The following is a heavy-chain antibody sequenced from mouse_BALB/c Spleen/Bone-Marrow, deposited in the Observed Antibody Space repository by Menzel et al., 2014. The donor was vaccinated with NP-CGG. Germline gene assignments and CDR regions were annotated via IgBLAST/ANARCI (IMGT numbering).Heavy chain of an antibody. D-gene: IGHD2-1*01. V-gene: IGHV5-6-3*01. Sequence: EVKLVESGGGLVQPGGSLKLSCVASGFTFXNYGMSWVRQTPDKRLELVATINSNGGSTYYPDSVKGRFTISRDTAKNTLYLQMSSLKSEETAMYYCVRGNYGNYVDYFDFWGQGTTLTVSS. CDR2: INSNGGST. CDR1: GFTFXNYG. J-gene: IGHJ2*01. CDR3: VRGNYGNYVDYFDF.